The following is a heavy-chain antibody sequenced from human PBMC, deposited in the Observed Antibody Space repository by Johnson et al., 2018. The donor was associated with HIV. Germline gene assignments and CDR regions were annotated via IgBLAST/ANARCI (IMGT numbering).Heavy chain of an antibody. Sequence: QVQLVESGGGVVQPGRSLRLSCAASGFTFSSYGMHWVRQAPGKGLEWVAVIWYDGSNKYYADYVKGRFNISRDNSKNTLSRQMNSLRAEDTAVYYCAKSYYEEERPMGVDAFDIWGQGTMVTVSS. CDR1: GFTFSSYG. CDR2: IWYDGSNK. V-gene: IGHV3-33*06. CDR3: AKSYYEEERPMGVDAFDI. D-gene: IGHD1-26*01. J-gene: IGHJ3*02.